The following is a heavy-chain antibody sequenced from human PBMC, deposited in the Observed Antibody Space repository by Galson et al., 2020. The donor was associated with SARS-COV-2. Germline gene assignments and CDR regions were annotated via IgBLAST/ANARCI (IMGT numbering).Heavy chain of an antibody. CDR2: IYTSGNT. V-gene: IGHV4-61*02. J-gene: IGHJ6*02. Sequence: SETLSLTCTASGASIRSGRYHWSWNRQPAGKGLESIGRIYTSGNTNYNPSLKSRVSISLDTSKNQFPLRLRAVTAADTAVYYWARGEFLELYYYGMDVWGQGTTVTVSS. CDR1: GASIRSGRYH. D-gene: IGHD3-3*01. CDR3: ARGEFLELYYYGMDV.